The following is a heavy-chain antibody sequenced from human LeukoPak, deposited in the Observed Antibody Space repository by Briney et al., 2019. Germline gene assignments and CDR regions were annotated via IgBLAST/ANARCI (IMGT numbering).Heavy chain of an antibody. J-gene: IGHJ4*02. CDR3: ARVSVAGSDY. CDR2: IYYSGST. D-gene: IGHD6-19*01. CDR1: GGSISGYY. V-gene: IGHV4-59*01. Sequence: KPSETLSLTCTVSGGSISGYYWSWIRQPPGKGLEWIGYIYYSGSTNYNPSLKSRVTISVDTSKNQFSLKLSSVTAADTAVYYCARVSVAGSDYWGQGTLVTVSS.